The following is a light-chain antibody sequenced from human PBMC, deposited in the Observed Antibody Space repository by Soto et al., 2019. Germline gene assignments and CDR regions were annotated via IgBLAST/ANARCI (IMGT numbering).Light chain of an antibody. J-gene: IGKJ3*01. CDR3: QQTYSTPCT. Sequence: DIQMTQSPSTLPASVGDRVTITCRASQSISDWLAWYQQKPGTAPKVLINHASSLQSGVPSRFSGSGSGTDFTLTINSLRPEDFASYYYQQTYSTPCTFGPGTKVDNK. CDR1: QSISDW. CDR2: HAS. V-gene: IGKV1-5*01.